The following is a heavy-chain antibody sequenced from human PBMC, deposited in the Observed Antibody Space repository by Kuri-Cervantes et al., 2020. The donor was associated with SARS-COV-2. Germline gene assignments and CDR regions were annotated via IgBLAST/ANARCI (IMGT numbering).Heavy chain of an antibody. CDR3: ARPLMAGPHYFDF. CDR1: GFTFSSYA. Sequence: GGSLRLSCAASGFTFSSYAMSWVRQAPGKGLEWVSAISGSGGSTYYADSVKGRFTISRDNSKNTLYLQMNSLSAEDSAVYYCARPLMAGPHYFDFWGQGTLVTVSS. D-gene: IGHD6-19*01. V-gene: IGHV3-23*01. CDR2: ISGSGGST. J-gene: IGHJ4*02.